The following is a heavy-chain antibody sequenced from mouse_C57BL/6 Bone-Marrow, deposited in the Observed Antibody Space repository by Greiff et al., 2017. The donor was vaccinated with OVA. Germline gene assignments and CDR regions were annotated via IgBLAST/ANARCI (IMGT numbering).Heavy chain of an antibody. V-gene: IGHV1-85*01. D-gene: IGHD2-4*01. J-gene: IGHJ4*01. CDR2: IYPRDGST. CDR3: ARWGDYDYDRDAMDY. Sequence: QVQLKQSGPELVKPGASVKLSCKASGYTFTSYDINWVKQRPGQGLEWIGWIYPRDGSTKYNEKFKGKATLTVDTSSSTAYMELHSLTSEDSAVYFCARWGDYDYDRDAMDYWGQGTSVTVSS. CDR1: GYTFTSYD.